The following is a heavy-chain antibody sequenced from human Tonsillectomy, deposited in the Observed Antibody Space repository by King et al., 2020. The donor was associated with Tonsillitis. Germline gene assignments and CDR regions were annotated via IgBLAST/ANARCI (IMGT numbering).Heavy chain of an antibody. CDR3: ARTGSPYYYDSSGNNPYYYYGMDV. CDR1: GGSISSSSYY. CDR2: IFNSGST. J-gene: IGHJ6*02. D-gene: IGHD3-22*01. Sequence: QLKESGPGLVKPSETLSLTCTVSGGSISSSSYYWGWIRQPPGKGLEWIGSIFNSGSTSYNPSLKSRVTISADTSKNQFSLKLSSVTAADTAVYYCARTGSPYYYDSSGNNPYYYYGMDVWGQGTTVTVSS. V-gene: IGHV4-39*01.